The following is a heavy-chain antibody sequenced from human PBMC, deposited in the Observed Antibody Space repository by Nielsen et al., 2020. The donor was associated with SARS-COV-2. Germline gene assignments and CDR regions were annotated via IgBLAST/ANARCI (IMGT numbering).Heavy chain of an antibody. CDR1: GYTFTSYD. Sequence: ASVKVSCKASGYTFTSYDINWVQQATGQGLEWMGWMNPNSGNTGYAQKFQGRVTMTRNTSISTAYMELSSLRSEDTAVYYCARRGDYDILTGYHFDYWGQGTLVTVSS. J-gene: IGHJ4*02. V-gene: IGHV1-8*01. D-gene: IGHD3-9*01. CDR2: MNPNSGNT. CDR3: ARRGDYDILTGYHFDY.